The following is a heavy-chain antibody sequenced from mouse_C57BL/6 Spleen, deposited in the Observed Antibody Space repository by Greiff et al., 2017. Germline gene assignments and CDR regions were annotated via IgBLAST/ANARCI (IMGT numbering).Heavy chain of an antibody. Sequence: EVMLVESGEGLVKPGGSLKLSCAASGFTFSSYAMSWVRQTPEKRLEWVAYISSGGDYIYYADTVKGRFTISRDNARNTLYLQMSSLKSEDTAMYYCTRDYDGYYGSAMDYWGQGTSVTVSS. J-gene: IGHJ4*01. CDR1: GFTFSSYA. CDR3: TRDYDGYYGSAMDY. V-gene: IGHV5-9-1*02. CDR2: ISSGGDYI. D-gene: IGHD2-3*01.